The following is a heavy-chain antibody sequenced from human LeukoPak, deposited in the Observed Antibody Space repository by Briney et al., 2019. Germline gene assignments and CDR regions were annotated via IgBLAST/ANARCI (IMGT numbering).Heavy chain of an antibody. D-gene: IGHD3-10*01. Sequence: RPGGSLRLSCAASGFTFSSYAMSWVRQAPGKGLEWVSAISGSGGSTYYADSVKGRFTISRDDSKNTLYLQMNSLRAEDTAVYYCAKTGTGLQGFDYWGQGTLVTVSS. V-gene: IGHV3-23*01. CDR3: AKTGTGLQGFDY. CDR1: GFTFSSYA. J-gene: IGHJ4*02. CDR2: ISGSGGST.